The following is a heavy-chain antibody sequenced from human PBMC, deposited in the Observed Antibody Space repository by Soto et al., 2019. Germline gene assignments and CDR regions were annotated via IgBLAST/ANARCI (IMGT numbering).Heavy chain of an antibody. D-gene: IGHD3-9*01. CDR3: ARGPVRYFDWLLAGLASFDY. CDR2: INHSGST. CDR1: GGSFIGYY. V-gene: IGHV4-34*01. Sequence: PSETLSLTCAFYGGSFIGYYWIWIRQPPGKGLEWIGEINHSGSTNYNPSLKSRVTISVDTSKNQFSLKLSSVTAADTAVYYCARGPVRYFDWLLAGLASFDYWGQGTLVTVSS. J-gene: IGHJ4*02.